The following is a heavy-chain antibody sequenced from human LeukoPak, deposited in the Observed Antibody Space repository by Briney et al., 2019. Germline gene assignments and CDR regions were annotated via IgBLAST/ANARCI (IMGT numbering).Heavy chain of an antibody. V-gene: IGHV3-30*04. CDR2: ISYDGSNK. Sequence: PGRSLRLSCAASGFTSSSYAMHWVRQAPGKGLEWVAVISYDGSNKYYADSVKGRFTISRDNSKNKLYLQMNSLRAEDTAVYYCARDRTPPRMVTPNGPAYWGQGTLVTVSS. CDR1: GFTSSSYA. D-gene: IGHD2-21*02. J-gene: IGHJ4*02. CDR3: ARDRTPPRMVTPNGPAY.